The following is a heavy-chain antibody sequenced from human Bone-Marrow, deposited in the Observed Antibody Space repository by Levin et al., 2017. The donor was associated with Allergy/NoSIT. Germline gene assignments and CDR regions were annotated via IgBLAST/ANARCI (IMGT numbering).Heavy chain of an antibody. J-gene: IGHJ4*02. V-gene: IGHV3-30*03. D-gene: IGHD5-12*01. CDR3: ARDQWLRESYYFDY. CDR2: VADDGVNK. Sequence: QAGGSLRLSCLASGFTFNDYGMHWVRQAPGRGLEWVAVVADDGVNKYYASSLKGRFTVSRDNSKNTLYLDMNSLRPEDTAVYFCARDQWLRESYYFDYWGQGTLVTVSS. CDR1: GFTFNDYG.